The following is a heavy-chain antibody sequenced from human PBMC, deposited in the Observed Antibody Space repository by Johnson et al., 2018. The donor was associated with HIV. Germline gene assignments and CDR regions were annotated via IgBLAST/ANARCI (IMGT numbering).Heavy chain of an antibody. CDR2: INSDGSST. V-gene: IGHV3-74*01. Sequence: SGFTFSSYGMHWVRQAPGKGLVWVSRINSDGSSTTYADSVKGRFTISRDNAKNTLYLQMNSLRAEDTAVYYCVKGIDSSSWYAFDIWGQGTMVTVSS. CDR1: GFTFSSYG. J-gene: IGHJ3*02. D-gene: IGHD6-13*01. CDR3: VKGIDSSSWYAFDI.